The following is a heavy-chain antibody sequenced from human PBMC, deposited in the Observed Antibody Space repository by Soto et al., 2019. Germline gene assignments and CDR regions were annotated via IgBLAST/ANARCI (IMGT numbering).Heavy chain of an antibody. CDR1: GYTFTSYG. Sequence: QVQLVQSGAEVKKPGASVKVSCKASGYTFTSYGISWVRQAPGQGLEWMGWISAYNGNTNYAQKLQGRVTITTDTSTSTAYMERRSPRADDTAAYYCARDEVNYVGGSYRTFDYWGRGTLVTVSS. CDR3: ARDEVNYVGGSYRTFDY. D-gene: IGHD3-16*02. CDR2: ISAYNGNT. J-gene: IGHJ4*02. V-gene: IGHV1-18*01.